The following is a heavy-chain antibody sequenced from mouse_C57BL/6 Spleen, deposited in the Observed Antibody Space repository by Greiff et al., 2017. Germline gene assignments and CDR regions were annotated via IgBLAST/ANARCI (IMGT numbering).Heavy chain of an antibody. D-gene: IGHD1-1*01. CDR2: IDPDSGGT. CDR3: AFGDSSYVDYAIGY. CDR1: GYTFTSYW. Sequence: VQLQQPGAELVKPGASVKLSCKASGYTFTSYWMHWVKQRPGRGLEWIGRIDPDSGGTKYNEKFKSKATLTVDKPSSTAYMQLSSLTSEDSAVYYSAFGDSSYVDYAIGYWGQGTSVTVSS. J-gene: IGHJ4*01. V-gene: IGHV1-72*01.